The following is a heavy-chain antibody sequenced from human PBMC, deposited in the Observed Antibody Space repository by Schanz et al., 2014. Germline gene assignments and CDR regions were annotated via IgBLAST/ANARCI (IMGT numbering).Heavy chain of an antibody. J-gene: IGHJ4*02. Sequence: VQLVESGGGLVKPGGSLRLSCAASGFTFSSYGMSWVRQAPGKGLEWVSIIYPDGSTNYGDSMKGRFTVSRDEWKNTLYLQMNSLRAEDTAVYYCAKERIAAAWTFDYWGQGTLVTVSS. CDR1: GFTFSSYG. CDR2: IYPDGST. V-gene: IGHV3-66*01. D-gene: IGHD6-13*01. CDR3: AKERIAAAWTFDY.